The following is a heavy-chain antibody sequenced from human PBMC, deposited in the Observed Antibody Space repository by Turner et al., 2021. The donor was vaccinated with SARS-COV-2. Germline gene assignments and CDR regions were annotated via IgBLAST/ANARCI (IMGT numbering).Heavy chain of an antibody. V-gene: IGHV3-33*01. CDR1: GFTFSSYG. CDR2: IWYDGSNK. CDR3: ARGESRDGYNWYYYGMDV. Sequence: QVQLVESGGGVVQPGRSLRLSCAASGFTFSSYGMHWVRQAPGKGLEWVAVIWYDGSNKYYADSVKGRFTISRDNSKNTLYLQMNSLRAEDTAVYYCARGESRDGYNWYYYGMDVWGQGTTVTVSS. J-gene: IGHJ6*02. D-gene: IGHD5-12*01.